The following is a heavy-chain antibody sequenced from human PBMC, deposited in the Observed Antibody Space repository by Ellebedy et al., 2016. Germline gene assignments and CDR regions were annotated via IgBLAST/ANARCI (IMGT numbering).Heavy chain of an antibody. V-gene: IGHV3-23*01. CDR3: AKFGPITMVRGVISHLGY. Sequence: GESLKISCTASGFTFSSYAMSWVRQAPGKGLEWVSSISGSGGSTYYADSVKGRFTISRDNSKNTLYLQMNSLRAEDTAVYYCAKFGPITMVRGVISHLGYWGQGTLVTVSS. CDR2: ISGSGGST. CDR1: GFTFSSYA. J-gene: IGHJ4*02. D-gene: IGHD3-10*01.